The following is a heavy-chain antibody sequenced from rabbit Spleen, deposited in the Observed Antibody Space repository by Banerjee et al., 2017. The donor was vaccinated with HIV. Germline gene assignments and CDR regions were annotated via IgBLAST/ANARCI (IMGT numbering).Heavy chain of an antibody. CDR1: GFSLSNNYV. D-gene: IGHD6-1*01. CDR3: ARATVDAGYGYDL. V-gene: IGHV1S40*01. J-gene: IGHJ4*01. CDR2: IVIGSGGT. Sequence: QSLQESGGGLFQPGGSLALTCKASGFSLSNNYVMCWVRQAPGKGLEWIVCIVIGSGGTWYASWAKGRFTISKTSSTTVTLQMTSLTAADTATYFCARATVDAGYGYDLWGPGTLVTVS.